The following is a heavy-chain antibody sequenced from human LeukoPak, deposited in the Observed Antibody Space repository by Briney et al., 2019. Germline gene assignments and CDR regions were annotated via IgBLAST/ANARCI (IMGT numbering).Heavy chain of an antibody. CDR3: AKDLGYSYGSYFDY. J-gene: IGHJ4*02. Sequence: GSLRLSCAAAGFTFSSYAMSWVRQAPGKGLEGVSAISGSGGSTYYADSVKGRFTISRVNSKNTLYLQMNSLRAEDSAAYYCAKDLGYSYGSYFDYWGQGTLVTVAS. CDR1: GFTFSSYA. CDR2: ISGSGGST. D-gene: IGHD5-18*01. V-gene: IGHV3-23*01.